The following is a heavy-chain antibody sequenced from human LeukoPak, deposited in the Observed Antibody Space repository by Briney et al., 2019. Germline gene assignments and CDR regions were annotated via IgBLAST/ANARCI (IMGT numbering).Heavy chain of an antibody. CDR3: ARATYGSGILYYYYGMDV. D-gene: IGHD3-10*01. CDR1: GGSFSGYY. V-gene: IGHV4-34*01. J-gene: IGHJ6*02. CDR2: INHSGST. Sequence: SETLSLTCAVYGGSFSGYYWSWIRQPPGKGLEWIGEINHSGSTNYNPSLKSRVTISVDTSKNQFSLKLSSVTAADTAVYYCARATYGSGILYYYYGMDVWGQGTTVTVSS.